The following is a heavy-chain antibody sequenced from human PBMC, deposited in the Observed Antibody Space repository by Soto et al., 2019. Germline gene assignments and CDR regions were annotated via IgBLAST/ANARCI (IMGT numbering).Heavy chain of an antibody. CDR3: ARRRRGMDV. CDR2: IYYSGST. J-gene: IGHJ6*02. Sequence: PSETLSLTCSVSGGSVSSGSYYWSWIRQPPGKGLECIGYIYYSGSTNYNPSLKSRVTISVDTSKNQFSLKLSSVTAADTAVYYCARRRRGMDVWGQGTTVTVSS. CDR1: GGSVSSGSYY. V-gene: IGHV4-61*01.